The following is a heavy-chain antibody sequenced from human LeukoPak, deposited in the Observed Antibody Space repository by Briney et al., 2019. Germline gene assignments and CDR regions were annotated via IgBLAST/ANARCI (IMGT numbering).Heavy chain of an antibody. CDR1: GFTFSGSA. D-gene: IGHD2-8*01. V-gene: IGHV3-23*01. J-gene: IGHJ4*02. CDR2: ITDSGGNT. Sequence: GGSLRLSCAASGFTFSGSAMHWVRQAPGKGLEWVSAITDSGGNTYYAAPVKGRFTISRDNSKNTLYLQMNSLRAEDTAAYYCARAGHCTNGICYTPDFDYWGQGTLVTVSS. CDR3: ARAGHCTNGICYTPDFDY.